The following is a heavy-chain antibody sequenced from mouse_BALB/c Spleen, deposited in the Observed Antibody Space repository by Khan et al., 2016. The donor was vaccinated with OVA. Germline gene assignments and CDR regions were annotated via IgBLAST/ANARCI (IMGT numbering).Heavy chain of an antibody. Sequence: VQLQESGPGLVAPSQSLSITCTVSGFSLTSYGVSWVRQPPGKGLEWLGVIWGDGNTNYHSALISRLSISQDNSKSQVFLKLNSRQTDDTATYYCANFDYGYYAMDYWGQGTSVTVSS. J-gene: IGHJ4*01. CDR1: GFSLTSYG. CDR3: ANFDYGYYAMDY. V-gene: IGHV2-3*01. D-gene: IGHD2-4*01. CDR2: IWGDGNT.